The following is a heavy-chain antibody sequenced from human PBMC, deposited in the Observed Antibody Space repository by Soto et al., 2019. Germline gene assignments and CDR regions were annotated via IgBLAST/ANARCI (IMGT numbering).Heavy chain of an antibody. J-gene: IGHJ6*02. CDR1: GCSVSSGSYY. D-gene: IGHD3-10*01. V-gene: IGHV4-61*01. CDR3: ARDSMVRGDPYGMDV. CDR2: IYYSGST. Sequence: PWETLSLTCTVSGCSVSSGSYYWSWIRQPPGKGLEWIGYIYYSGSTNYNPSLKSRVTISVDTSKNQFSLKLSSVTAADTAVYYCARDSMVRGDPYGMDVWGQGTTVTVSS.